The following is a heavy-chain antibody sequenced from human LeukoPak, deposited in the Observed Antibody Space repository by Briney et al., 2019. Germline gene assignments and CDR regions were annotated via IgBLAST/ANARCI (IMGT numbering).Heavy chain of an antibody. V-gene: IGHV4-4*07. Sequence: SETLSLTCTVSGGSISSYYWSWIRQPAGKGLEWIGRIYTSGTTHYNPSLKSRVTISVDTSKNQLSLKLSSVTAADTAVYYCASGAWSNYMDVWGKGTTVTVSS. CDR1: GGSISSYY. CDR3: ASGAWSNYMDV. J-gene: IGHJ6*03. CDR2: IYTSGTT. D-gene: IGHD1-1*01.